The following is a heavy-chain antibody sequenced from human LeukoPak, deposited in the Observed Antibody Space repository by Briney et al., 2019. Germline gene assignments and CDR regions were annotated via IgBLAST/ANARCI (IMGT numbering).Heavy chain of an antibody. D-gene: IGHD7-27*01. Sequence: GGALRVSCVASGFTFSSYWMSWVRQAPGKGRERVANIKPEGREKNNVCSVKGGFTISRDNAKNSLYLQMISLGDEDTAVFYCAGFRWGYGVGVWGQGTTVAVSS. CDR1: GFTFSSYW. CDR2: IKPEGREK. V-gene: IGHV3-7*01. J-gene: IGHJ6*02. CDR3: AGFRWGYGVGV.